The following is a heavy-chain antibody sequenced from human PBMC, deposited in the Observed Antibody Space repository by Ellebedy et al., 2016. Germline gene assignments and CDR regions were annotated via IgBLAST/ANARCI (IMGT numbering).Heavy chain of an antibody. Sequence: GGSLRLXCAASGFKVHEYTMPFFRQTPGKGLEWVSLISWNGGSTYYADSVKGRFTISRDKSRNSLYLQMDTLRTEDTALYYCAKDRYDFWSGYYLTDYWGQGTLVTVSS. CDR1: GFKVHEYT. D-gene: IGHD3-3*01. V-gene: IGHV3-43*01. J-gene: IGHJ4*02. CDR3: AKDRYDFWSGYYLTDY. CDR2: ISWNGGST.